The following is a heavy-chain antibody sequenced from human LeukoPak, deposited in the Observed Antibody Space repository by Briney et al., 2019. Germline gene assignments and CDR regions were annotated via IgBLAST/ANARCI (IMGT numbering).Heavy chain of an antibody. V-gene: IGHV1-2*02. J-gene: IGHJ5*02. Sequence: GASVNVSRKASGDTFTGSYMHWVRQAPGQGLEWMGWINPNSGGTNYAQKFQGRVTMTRDTSISTAYMELSRLRSDDTAVYYCARGAPVFRWFDPWGQGTLVIVSS. CDR3: ARGAPVFRWFDP. CDR1: GDTFTGSY. CDR2: INPNSGGT. D-gene: IGHD2-21*01.